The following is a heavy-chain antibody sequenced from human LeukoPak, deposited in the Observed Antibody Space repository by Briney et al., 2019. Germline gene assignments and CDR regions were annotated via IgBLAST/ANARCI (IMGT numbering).Heavy chain of an antibody. CDR3: AELGITMIGGV. CDR1: GFTFSSYE. J-gene: IGHJ6*04. V-gene: IGHV3-48*03. Sequence: PGGSLRLSCAASGFTFSSYEMSWVRQAPGKGLEWVSYISSSGSTIYYADSVKGRFNISRDNAKNSLYLQMNSLRAEDTAVYYCAELGITMIGGVWGKGTTVTISS. CDR2: ISSSGSTI. D-gene: IGHD3-10*02.